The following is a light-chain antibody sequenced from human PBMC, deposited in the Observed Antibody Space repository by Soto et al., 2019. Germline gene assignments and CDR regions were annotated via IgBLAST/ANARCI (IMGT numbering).Light chain of an antibody. J-gene: IGLJ3*02. CDR1: GSNIGNNY. CDR2: DDN. CDR3: GTWDSSLGAGM. Sequence: QSVLTQPPSVSAAPGQKVTISCAGSGSNIGNNYVSWYQQLPGTAPKLLIYDDNKRPSGIPDRFSGSKSGTSATLGITGLPTGDEADYYCGTWDSSLGAGMFGEGTKLTVL. V-gene: IGLV1-51*01.